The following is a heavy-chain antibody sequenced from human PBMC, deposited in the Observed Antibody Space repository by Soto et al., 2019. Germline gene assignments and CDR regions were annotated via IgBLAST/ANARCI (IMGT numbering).Heavy chain of an antibody. D-gene: IGHD5-12*01. CDR2: IYPGDSDT. CDR3: ARREYSGYGGSAFDI. J-gene: IGHJ3*02. V-gene: IGHV5-51*01. CDR1: GYSFTSYW. Sequence: GESLKISCKGSGYSFTSYWIGWVRQMPGKGLEWMGIIYPGDSDTRYSPSFQGQVTISADKSISTAYLQWSSLKASDTAMYYCARREYSGYGGSAFDIWGQGTMVTVSS.